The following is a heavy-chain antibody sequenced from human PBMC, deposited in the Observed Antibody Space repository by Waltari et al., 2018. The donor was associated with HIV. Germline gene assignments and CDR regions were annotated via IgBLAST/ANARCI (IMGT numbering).Heavy chain of an antibody. CDR3: RTSSDYGDPPVDY. D-gene: IGHD4-17*01. CDR2: IKSKSDCGTT. Sequence: EVQLVESGGGLVKPGGSLRLSCAASGFTFSNAWMSWVRQAPGKGLEWVGRIKSKSDCGTTYAAPVKSRFIISRNDSKNMLYLQMKSLKTEDTAVYYCRTSSDYGDPPVDYWGQGTLVTVSS. J-gene: IGHJ4*02. CDR1: GFTFSNAW. V-gene: IGHV3-15*01.